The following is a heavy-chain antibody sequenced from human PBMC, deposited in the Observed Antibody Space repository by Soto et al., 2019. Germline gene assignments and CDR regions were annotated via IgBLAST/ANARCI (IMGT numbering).Heavy chain of an antibody. Sequence: QVQLVESGGGVVQPGRSLRLSCAASGFIFSRYAMHWVRQAPGKGLEWVALISDDGSTKYYADSVKGGFTISRDNSKNTLYLQMNSLSAEDTAVYYCTRADLTVTLSVFDPWGQGTLVTVSS. V-gene: IGHV3-30-3*01. D-gene: IGHD4-17*01. J-gene: IGHJ5*02. CDR1: GFIFSRYA. CDR2: ISDDGSTK. CDR3: TRADLTVTLSVFDP.